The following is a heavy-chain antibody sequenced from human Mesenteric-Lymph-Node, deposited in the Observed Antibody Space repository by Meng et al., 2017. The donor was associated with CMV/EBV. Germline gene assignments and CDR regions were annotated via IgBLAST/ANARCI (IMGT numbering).Heavy chain of an antibody. CDR2: ISSSGSTI. CDR1: GFTFSSYE. Sequence: GGSLRLSCAASGFTFSSYEMNWVRQAPGKGLEWVSYISSSGSTIYYADSVKGRFTISRDNAKNSLYLQMNSLRAEDTAVYYCARVYSSSSTGDYWGQGTLVTVSS. J-gene: IGHJ4*02. V-gene: IGHV3-48*03. D-gene: IGHD6-6*01. CDR3: ARVYSSSSTGDY.